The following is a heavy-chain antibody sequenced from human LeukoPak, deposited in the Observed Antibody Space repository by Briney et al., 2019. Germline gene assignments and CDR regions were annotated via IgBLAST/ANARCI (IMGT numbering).Heavy chain of an antibody. J-gene: IGHJ6*03. Sequence: GGSLRLSCAASGFTFSSYSMNWVRQAPGKGLEWVSSISSSSSYIYYADSMKGRFTISRDNAKNSLYLQMNSLRAEDTAVYYCARHVVGSGSTYYYYYMDVWGKGTTVTISS. CDR3: ARHVVGSGSTYYYYYMDV. CDR2: ISSSSSYI. CDR1: GFTFSSYS. V-gene: IGHV3-21*01. D-gene: IGHD3-10*01.